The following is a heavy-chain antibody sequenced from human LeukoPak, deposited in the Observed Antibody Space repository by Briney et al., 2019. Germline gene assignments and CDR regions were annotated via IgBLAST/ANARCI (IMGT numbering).Heavy chain of an antibody. CDR2: IGVSGGST. CDR1: GFSFSNAW. J-gene: IGHJ1*01. CDR3: AKGRVGTNGVLEH. V-gene: IGHV3-23*01. D-gene: IGHD1-26*01. Sequence: PGGSLRLSCAASGFSFSNAWMSWVRQVPGMGLEWVSTIGVSGGSTNYADSVRGRFAISRDNSKNTLYLQINSLRADDTAVYYCAKGRVGTNGVLEHWGQGTLVTVSS.